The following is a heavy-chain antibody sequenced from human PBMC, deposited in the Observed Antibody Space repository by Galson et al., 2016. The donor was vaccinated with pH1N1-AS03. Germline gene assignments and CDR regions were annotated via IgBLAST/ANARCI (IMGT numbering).Heavy chain of an antibody. CDR3: AKTTVSAFRGNWFDP. Sequence: SGAEVKKPGESLRISCQGSGYTFTKSWITWVRQMPGKGLGWMGRIDPGDSYIDYSPSFYGHVTISVDTSINTAYLQWNNLKASDSAIYFCAKTTVSAFRGNWFDPWGQGTLVAVSS. CDR1: GYTFTKSW. J-gene: IGHJ5*02. D-gene: IGHD5/OR15-5a*01. V-gene: IGHV5-10-1*01. CDR2: IDPGDSYI.